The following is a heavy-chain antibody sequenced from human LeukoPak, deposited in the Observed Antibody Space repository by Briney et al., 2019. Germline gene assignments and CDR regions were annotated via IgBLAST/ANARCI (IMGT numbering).Heavy chain of an antibody. J-gene: IGHJ6*02. D-gene: IGHD3-16*01. CDR3: ARDTRHPNRAAPGGWYYYYGMDV. CDR1: AFTFRDYY. Sequence: GGSLRLSCAASAFTFRDYYMSWIRQAPGKGLEWISYISTNGGAKYYADPVKGRFTISRDNTENSLFLQMDSLRAGDTAVYYCARDTRHPNRAAPGGWYYYYGMDVWGQGTTVTVSS. V-gene: IGHV3-11*01. CDR2: ISTNGGAK.